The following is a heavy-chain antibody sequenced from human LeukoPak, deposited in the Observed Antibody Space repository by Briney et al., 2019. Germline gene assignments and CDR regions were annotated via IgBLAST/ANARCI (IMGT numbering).Heavy chain of an antibody. V-gene: IGHV1-18*01. CDR1: GYTFTSYG. Sequence: ASVKVSCKASGYTFTSYGISWVRQAPGQGLEWMGWINAYNGNTNYAQKLQGRVTMTTDTTTNTAYMELRSLRSDDTAVYYCARGRIVGADDAFDIWGQGTMVTVSS. CDR2: INAYNGNT. D-gene: IGHD1-26*01. CDR3: ARGRIVGADDAFDI. J-gene: IGHJ3*02.